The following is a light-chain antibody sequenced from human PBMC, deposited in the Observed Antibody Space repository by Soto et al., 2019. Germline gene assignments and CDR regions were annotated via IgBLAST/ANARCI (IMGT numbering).Light chain of an antibody. J-gene: IGLJ1*01. CDR2: GNS. Sequence: QSVLTQPPSVSGAPGQRVTISCTGSSSNFGAGYDVHWYQQLPGTAPKLLIYGNSNRPSGVPDRFSGSKSGTSASLAITGLQTEDEAHYYCQSYDSSLSGYVFGTGTKLTVL. CDR1: SSNFGAGYD. V-gene: IGLV1-40*01. CDR3: QSYDSSLSGYV.